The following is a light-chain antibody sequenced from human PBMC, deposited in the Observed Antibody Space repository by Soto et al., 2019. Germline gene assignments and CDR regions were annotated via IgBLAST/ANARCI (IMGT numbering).Light chain of an antibody. CDR2: DVA. J-gene: IGKJ2*01. Sequence: EIVLTQSPAPLSLSPGERATRSCGACQTLSSSHLAWYQPHPGQAPRLLIYDVASRAPGVPDRFGGSGSGTDFTLTISRLEPEDFAVYYCQQHGGSPPTFGRGTKVEIK. V-gene: IGKV3D-20*01. CDR1: QTLSSSH. CDR3: QQHGGSPPT.